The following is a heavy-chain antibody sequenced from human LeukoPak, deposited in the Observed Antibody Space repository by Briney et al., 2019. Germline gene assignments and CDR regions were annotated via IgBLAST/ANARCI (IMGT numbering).Heavy chain of an antibody. J-gene: IGHJ4*02. Sequence: SETLSLTCTVSGGSISSSSYYWGWIRQPPGKGLEWIGSIYYSGSTHYNPSLKSRVTISVDTSKNQFSLKLSSVTAADTAVYYCASTYYYGSGSRYYFDYWGQGTLVTVSS. CDR2: IYYSGST. D-gene: IGHD3-10*01. V-gene: IGHV4-39*01. CDR3: ASTYYYGSGSRYYFDY. CDR1: GGSISSSSYY.